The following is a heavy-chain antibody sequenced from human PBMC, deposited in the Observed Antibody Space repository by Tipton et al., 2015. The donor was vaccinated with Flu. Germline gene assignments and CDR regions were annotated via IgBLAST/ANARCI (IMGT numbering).Heavy chain of an antibody. Sequence: SLRLSCVASGFPFSDVWMSWVRQAPGGGLEWLANINQDGTRKNYVDSVRGRFTISRDNTKNSLYLQMNSLRVEDTAVYYCVRAIAAAGSRWGQGTLVTVSS. CDR1: GFPFSDVW. CDR3: VRAIAAAGSR. V-gene: IGHV3-7*01. D-gene: IGHD6-13*01. J-gene: IGHJ4*02. CDR2: INQDGTRK.